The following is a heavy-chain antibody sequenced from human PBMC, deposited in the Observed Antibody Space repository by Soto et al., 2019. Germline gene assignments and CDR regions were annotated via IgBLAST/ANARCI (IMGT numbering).Heavy chain of an antibody. CDR1: GASISSSDYY. CDR3: ARQEGYTAGCQGY. J-gene: IGHJ4*02. V-gene: IGHV4-39*01. CDR2: IYYSGRT. D-gene: IGHD5-18*01. Sequence: QVQLQESGPGLVKPSETLSLTCSVSGASISSSDYYWGWIRQPPGEGLEWIGSIYYSGRTNYNPSLNSRFTISLDTSKNQFSLKLSSVTAADTAVYYCARQEGYTAGCQGYWGQGTLVTVSS.